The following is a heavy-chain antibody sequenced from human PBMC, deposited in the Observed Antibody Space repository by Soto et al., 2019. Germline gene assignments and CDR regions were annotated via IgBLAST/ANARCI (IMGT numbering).Heavy chain of an antibody. CDR2: ISSSSSYI. Sequence: PGGSLRLSCAASGFTFSSYSMNWVRQAPGKGLEWVSSISSSSSYIYYADSAKGRFTISRDNAKNSLYLQMNSLRAEDTAVYYCARDQTTVVTPGGAFDIWGQGTMVTVSS. D-gene: IGHD4-17*01. V-gene: IGHV3-21*01. CDR1: GFTFSSYS. J-gene: IGHJ3*02. CDR3: ARDQTTVVTPGGAFDI.